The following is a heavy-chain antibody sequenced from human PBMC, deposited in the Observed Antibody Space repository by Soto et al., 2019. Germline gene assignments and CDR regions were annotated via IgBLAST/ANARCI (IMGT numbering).Heavy chain of an antibody. CDR2: IFVTSTTI. D-gene: IGHD3-9*01. Sequence: EVQLVESGGGLVQPGGSLRLSCVASGFTFSSYSMVWVRQAPGKGLEWVSYIFVTSTTIYYAYSVKGRFTVSRDNAKNSLFLLMNNLRAEDTAVYYCARDKDWAFDYWGQGTLVTVSS. V-gene: IGHV3-48*04. CDR1: GFTFSSYS. J-gene: IGHJ4*02. CDR3: ARDKDWAFDY.